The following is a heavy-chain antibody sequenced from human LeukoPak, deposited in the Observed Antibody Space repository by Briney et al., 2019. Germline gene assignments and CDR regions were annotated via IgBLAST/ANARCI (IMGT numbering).Heavy chain of an antibody. CDR1: GFGVSDNY. J-gene: IGHJ2*01. CDR2: IYSDGST. CDR3: AGSDTIGYLPREWDYWYFDR. Sequence: GGSLRLSCAASGFGVSDNYMSWVRQAPGKGLEWVSLIYSDGSTYYADSVKGRFTISRDNSKNTLYLQMDSLRAEDTAVYYCAGSDTIGYLPREWDYWYFDRWGRGTLVTVSS. V-gene: IGHV3-53*01. D-gene: IGHD3-22*01.